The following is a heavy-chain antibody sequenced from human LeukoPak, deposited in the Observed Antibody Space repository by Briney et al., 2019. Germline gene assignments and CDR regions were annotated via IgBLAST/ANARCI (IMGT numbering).Heavy chain of an antibody. CDR3: AKDRSGTDLFDY. D-gene: IGHD1-26*01. CDR2: ISYDGSNK. V-gene: IGHV3-30*18. J-gene: IGHJ4*02. Sequence: GGSLRLSCAASGFTFSSYGMHWVRQAPGKGLEWVAVISYDGSNKYYADSVKGRFTISRDNSKNTLYLQMNSLRAEDTAVYYCAKDRSGTDLFDYWGQGTLVTVSS. CDR1: GFTFSSYG.